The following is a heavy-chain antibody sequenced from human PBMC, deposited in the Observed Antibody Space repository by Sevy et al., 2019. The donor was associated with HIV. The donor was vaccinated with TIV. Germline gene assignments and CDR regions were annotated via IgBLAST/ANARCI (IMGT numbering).Heavy chain of an antibody. V-gene: IGHV1-2*04. CDR2: INPNSGGT. Sequence: ASVKVSCKASGYTFTGYYMHWVRQAPGQGLEWMGWINPNSGGTNYAQKFQGWVTMTRDTSISTAYMELSRLRADDTAVYYCARDRCPYSSGVDAFDIWGQGTMVTVSS. J-gene: IGHJ3*02. CDR1: GYTFTGYY. D-gene: IGHD6-19*01. CDR3: ARDRCPYSSGVDAFDI.